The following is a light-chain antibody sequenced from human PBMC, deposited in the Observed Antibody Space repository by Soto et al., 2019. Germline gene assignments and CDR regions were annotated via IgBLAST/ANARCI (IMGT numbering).Light chain of an antibody. Sequence: QSVLTQPASVSGSPGQSITISCTGTSSDIGAYNHVSWYQQHPGKSPELMIYDVSNRPSGVSNRFSGSKSANTASLTISGIQSEDEADYYCSSHTVRRTLIFGGGTKVTVL. V-gene: IGLV2-14*03. CDR1: SSDIGAYNH. J-gene: IGLJ2*01. CDR2: DVS. CDR3: SSHTVRRTLI.